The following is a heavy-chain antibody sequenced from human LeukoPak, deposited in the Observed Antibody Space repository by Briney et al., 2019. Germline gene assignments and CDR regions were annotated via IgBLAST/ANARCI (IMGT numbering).Heavy chain of an antibody. V-gene: IGHV3-66*04. CDR2: IYSGGST. D-gene: IGHD4/OR15-4a*01. CDR3: ARQEVGAFGS. CDR1: GFTFSSYW. J-gene: IGHJ4*02. Sequence: PGGSLRLSCAVSGFTFSSYWMHWFRQAPGKGLEWLSVIYSGGSTDYADSVKGRFSISRDNSKNTLFLQMSSLRAEDTAVYYCARQEVGAFGSWGQETLVTVSS.